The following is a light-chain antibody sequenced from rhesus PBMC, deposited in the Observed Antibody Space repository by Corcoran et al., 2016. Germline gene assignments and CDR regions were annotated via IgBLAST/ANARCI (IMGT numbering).Light chain of an antibody. CDR2: DAS. Sequence: DIQMTQSPSSLSASVGDTVTITCRASQDISSYLNWFQQKPGKAPNLLIYDASSLQSGVPSRLSGSGSGTDFTLTISSLQPEDFATYFCLHHNNYPWTFGQGTKVEIK. V-gene: IGKV1-28*03. CDR1: QDISSY. J-gene: IGKJ1*01. CDR3: LHHNNYPWT.